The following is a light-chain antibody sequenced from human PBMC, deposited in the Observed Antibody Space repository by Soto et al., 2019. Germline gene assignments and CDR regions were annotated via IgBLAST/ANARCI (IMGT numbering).Light chain of an antibody. V-gene: IGLV1-51*02. CDR3: GTWDSSLSAHV. J-gene: IGLJ1*01. Sequence: QSVLTQPPSVSAAPGQKVTISCSGSSSDIGNNYVSWYQHLPGTAPKLLIYENNKRPSGIPDRFSGSKSGTSATLGITGLQTGDEADYYCGTWDSSLSAHVFGTGTKLTVL. CDR1: SSDIGNNY. CDR2: ENN.